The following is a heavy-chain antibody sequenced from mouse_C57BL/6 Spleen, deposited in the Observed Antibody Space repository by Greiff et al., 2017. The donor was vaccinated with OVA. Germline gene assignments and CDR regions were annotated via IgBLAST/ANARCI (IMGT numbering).Heavy chain of an antibody. CDR3: ASNWDLLFAY. J-gene: IGHJ3*01. CDR2: ISSGGSYT. Sequence: DVMLVESGGDLVKPGGSLKLSCAASGFTFSSYGMSWVRQTPDKRLEWVATISSGGSYTYYPDSVKGRFTISRDNAKNTLYLQMSSLKSEDTAMYYCASNWDLLFAYWGQGTLVTVSA. D-gene: IGHD4-1*01. V-gene: IGHV5-6*02. CDR1: GFTFSSYG.